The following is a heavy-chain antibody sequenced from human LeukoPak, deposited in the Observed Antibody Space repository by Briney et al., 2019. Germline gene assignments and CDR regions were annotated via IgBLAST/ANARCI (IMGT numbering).Heavy chain of an antibody. CDR3: GSGVSLVQGGCDI. Sequence: PGGSLRLSCAASGFTVSSNYMSWVRQAPGKGLEWVSVIYSGGSTYYADSVKGRFPISRDNSKNTLYLQMNSLRAEDTAVYYCGSGVSLVQGGCDIWGQGTLVTVS. CDR1: GFTVSSNY. CDR2: IYSGGST. V-gene: IGHV3-53*01. D-gene: IGHD6-19*01. J-gene: IGHJ3*02.